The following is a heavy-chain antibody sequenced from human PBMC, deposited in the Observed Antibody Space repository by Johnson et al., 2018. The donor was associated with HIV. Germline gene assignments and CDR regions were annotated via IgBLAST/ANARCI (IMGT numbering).Heavy chain of an antibody. J-gene: IGHJ3*02. CDR1: GFSFSNAW. Sequence: VHLVESGGGLVKPGESLRLSCAASGFSFSNAWMTWVRQAPGKGLEWVGRIKSKTDGGTTDYAAPVKARFTISRDNAKNSLYLQMNSLRAEDTAVYYCARDRIPYNWNYEGDAFDIWGQGTMVTVSS. D-gene: IGHD1-7*01. V-gene: IGHV3-15*01. CDR2: IKSKTDGGTT. CDR3: ARDRIPYNWNYEGDAFDI.